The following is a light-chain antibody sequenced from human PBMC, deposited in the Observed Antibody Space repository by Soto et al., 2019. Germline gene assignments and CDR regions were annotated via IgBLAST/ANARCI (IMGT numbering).Light chain of an antibody. V-gene: IGKV3-20*01. Sequence: EIVFTPSPGTPALSPGERATLSRRASQSVSSNYLAWYQQKPGQAPRLLIYGAFKRATGIPDRFSGSGSGTDFTLTISRMEPEDFAVYCCQQYGSSPRTFGQGTKVDIK. CDR3: QQYGSSPRT. CDR1: QSVSSNY. CDR2: GAF. J-gene: IGKJ1*01.